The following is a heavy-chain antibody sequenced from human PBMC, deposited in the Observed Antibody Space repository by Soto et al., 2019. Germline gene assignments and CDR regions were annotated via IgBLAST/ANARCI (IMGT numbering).Heavy chain of an antibody. CDR1: GGTFSSYA. CDR2: IIPIFGTA. Sequence: QVQLVQSGAEVKKPGSSVKVSCKASGGTFSSYAISWVRQAPGQGLEWMGGIIPIFGTANYAQKFQGRVTIPADECAGTAYMQLSLLRCEDTAVYYCASPGAPIPMVRGGDYYYGMDVWGQGTTVTVSS. J-gene: IGHJ6*02. CDR3: ASPGAPIPMVRGGDYYYGMDV. D-gene: IGHD3-10*01. V-gene: IGHV1-69*12.